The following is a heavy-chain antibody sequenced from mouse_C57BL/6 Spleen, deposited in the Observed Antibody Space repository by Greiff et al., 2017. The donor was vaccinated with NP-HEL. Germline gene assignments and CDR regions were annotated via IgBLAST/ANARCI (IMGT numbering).Heavy chain of an antibody. V-gene: IGHV3-6*01. CDR1: GYSITSGYY. CDR3: GRGAMDCYYGEFAY. D-gene: IGHD2-3*01. CDR2: ISYDGSN. Sequence: EVQLQESGPGLVKPSQSLSLTCSVTGYSITSGYYWNWIRQFPGNKLEWMGYISYDGSNNYNPSLKNRISITRDTSKNQFFLKLNSVTTEDTATYYCGRGAMDCYYGEFAYWGQGTLVTVSA. J-gene: IGHJ3*01.